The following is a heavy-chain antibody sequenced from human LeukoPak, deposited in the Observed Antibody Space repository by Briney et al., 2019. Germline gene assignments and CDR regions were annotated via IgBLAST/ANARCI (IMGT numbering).Heavy chain of an antibody. D-gene: IGHD3-10*01. CDR1: GFTFSNAW. V-gene: IGHV3-15*01. CDR2: IKSKTDGGTT. J-gene: IGHJ6*02. CDR3: TTAGRGSGSFYPHYYYYGMDV. Sequence: GGSLRLSCAASGFTFSNAWMSWVRQAPGKGLEWVGRIKSKTDGGTTDYAAPVKGRFTISRDDSKNTLYLQMNSLKTEDTAVYYCTTAGRGSGSFYPHYYYYGMDVWGQGTTVTVSS.